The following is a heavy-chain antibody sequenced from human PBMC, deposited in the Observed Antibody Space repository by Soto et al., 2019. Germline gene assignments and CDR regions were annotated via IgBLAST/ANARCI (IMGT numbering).Heavy chain of an antibody. J-gene: IGHJ5*02. CDR3: ARVPYYDFWSGPGVWFDP. CDR2: ISSSGSTI. D-gene: IGHD3-3*01. Sequence: QVQLVESGGGLVKPGGSLRLSCAASGFTFSDYYMSWIRQAPGKGLEWVSYISSSGSTIYYADSVKGRFTISRDNAKNSLYLQMKSLRAEDTAVYYCARVPYYDFWSGPGVWFDPWGQGTLVTVSS. CDR1: GFTFSDYY. V-gene: IGHV3-11*01.